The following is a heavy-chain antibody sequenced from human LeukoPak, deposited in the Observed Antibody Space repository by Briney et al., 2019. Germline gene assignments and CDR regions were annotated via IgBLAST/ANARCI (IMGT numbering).Heavy chain of an antibody. D-gene: IGHD1-26*01. Sequence: PSETLSLTCTVSGGSISSYYWSWIRQPAGKGLEWSGRIYTSGSTNYNPSLKSRVTMSVDTSKNQFSLKLSSVTAADTALYYCARDGRVSPYSGMDVWGQGTTVTVSS. CDR3: ARDGRVSPYSGMDV. CDR1: GGSISSYY. V-gene: IGHV4-4*07. J-gene: IGHJ6*02. CDR2: IYTSGST.